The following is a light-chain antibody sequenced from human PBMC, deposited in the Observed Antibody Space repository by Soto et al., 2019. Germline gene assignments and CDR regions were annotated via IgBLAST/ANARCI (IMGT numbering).Light chain of an antibody. V-gene: IGKV3-20*01. CDR1: KSVSSSY. J-gene: IGKJ4*01. CDR3: QQYATSLPLT. CDR2: GSS. Sequence: EMVLLQSPGTLSLSPGERATRSCRASKSVSSSYLAWYQQKPGQPPRLIIDGSSSRATGTPDRFSGSGCGTDFTLTISRLESEDCAVYYCQQYATSLPLTFGGGTKVEIK.